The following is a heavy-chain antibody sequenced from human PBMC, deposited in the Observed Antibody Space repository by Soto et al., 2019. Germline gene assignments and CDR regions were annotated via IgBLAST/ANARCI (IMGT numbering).Heavy chain of an antibody. CDR2: ISSSSSYI. J-gene: IGHJ6*02. CDR1: GFTFSSSS. CDR3: ARDIAVAGYYYYDMDV. D-gene: IGHD6-19*01. Sequence: PGESLKISCAASGFTFSSSSMNWVRPAPGKGLEWVSSISSSSSYIYYADSVKGRFTISRDNAKNSLYLQMNSLRAEDTAVYYCARDIAVAGYYYYDMDVWGQGTTVTVSS. V-gene: IGHV3-21*01.